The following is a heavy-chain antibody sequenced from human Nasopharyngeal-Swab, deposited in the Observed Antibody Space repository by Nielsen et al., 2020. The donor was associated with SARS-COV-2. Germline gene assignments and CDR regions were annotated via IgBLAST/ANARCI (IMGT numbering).Heavy chain of an antibody. D-gene: IGHD3-10*01. J-gene: IGHJ3*02. V-gene: IGHV3-7*01. CDR2: VMQDGGEK. CDR3: VRDESGAFDI. Sequence: GGSLRLSCAASGFTFTTYSMTWVRQAPGQGLEWVANVMQDGGEKFYLDSVKGRFTISRDNAKSSLYLQMTSLRAEDTAVYYCVRDESGAFDIWGQGTMVTVSS. CDR1: GFTFTTYS.